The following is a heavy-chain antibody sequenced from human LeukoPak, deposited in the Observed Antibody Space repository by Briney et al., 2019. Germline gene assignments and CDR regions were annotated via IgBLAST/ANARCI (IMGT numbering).Heavy chain of an antibody. CDR1: GFTFKNYD. Sequence: PGGSLRLSCAASGFTFKNYDMNWVRQAPGKGLEWVSTISGSGAYTYYADSVKGRFTISRDNSKNTLYLQMNSLRAEDTAVYYCAKYFASGSYYKLPHWGQGTLVTVSS. J-gene: IGHJ1*01. CDR2: ISGSGAYT. CDR3: AKYFASGSYYKLPH. V-gene: IGHV3-23*01. D-gene: IGHD3-10*01.